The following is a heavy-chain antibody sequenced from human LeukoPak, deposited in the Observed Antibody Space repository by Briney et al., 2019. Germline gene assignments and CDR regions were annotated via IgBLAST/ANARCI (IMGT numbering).Heavy chain of an antibody. V-gene: IGHV3-48*02. J-gene: IGHJ4*02. CDR3: ARGLGSSWFYR. CDR1: GFSFSSNN. D-gene: IGHD6-13*01. CDR2: ISGGGSPV. Sequence: GGSLRLSCAASGFSFSSNNMNWVRQAPGKGPEWLAYISGGGSPVSYADSVKGRFTISRDNAKNLAYLHMNSLRDEDTALYYCARGLGSSWFYRWGQGTLVTVSS.